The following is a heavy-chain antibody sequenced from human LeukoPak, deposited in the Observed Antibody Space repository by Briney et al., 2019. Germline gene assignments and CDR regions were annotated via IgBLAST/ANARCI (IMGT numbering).Heavy chain of an antibody. CDR1: GFTFSNYA. V-gene: IGHV3-23*03. D-gene: IGHD1-26*01. Sequence: QPGGSLRLSCAASGFTFSNYAMSWVRQAPGKGLEWVSVIYSGGSTYYADSVKGRFTISRDNAKNSLYLQMTSLRDEDTAVYYCARGPLGWSDYWGQGTLVTVSS. CDR2: IYSGGST. CDR3: ARGPLGWSDY. J-gene: IGHJ4*02.